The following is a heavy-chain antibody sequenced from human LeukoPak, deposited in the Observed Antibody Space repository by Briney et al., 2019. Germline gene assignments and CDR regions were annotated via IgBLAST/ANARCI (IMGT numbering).Heavy chain of an antibody. Sequence: ASVKVSCKASGYTFTSYYMHWVRQAPGQGLEWMGIINPSGGSTSYAQKFQGRVTMTRDMSTSTVYMELSSLRSEDTAVYYCARGGYDFWSGYYTGMERDWFDPWGREPWSPSPQ. CDR2: INPSGGST. CDR1: GYTFTSYY. D-gene: IGHD3-3*01. J-gene: IGHJ5*02. CDR3: ARGGYDFWSGYYTGMERDWFDP. V-gene: IGHV1-46*01.